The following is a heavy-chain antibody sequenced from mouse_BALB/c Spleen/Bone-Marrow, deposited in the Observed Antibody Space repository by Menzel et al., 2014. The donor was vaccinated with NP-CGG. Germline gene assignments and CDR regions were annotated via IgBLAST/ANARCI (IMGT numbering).Heavy chain of an antibody. CDR1: GYTFTTYT. J-gene: IGHJ4*01. D-gene: IGHD2-1*01. V-gene: IGHV1-4*01. Sequence: QVQLQQPGAELARPGASVKMPCRASGYTFTTYTMHWVKQRPGQGLEWIGYINPSSGYTYYNQKFKDKATLTADKSSSAAYLQLSSLTSEDSAVYYCARVYGNYDAMDYWGQGTSVTVSS. CDR2: INPSSGYT. CDR3: ARVYGNYDAMDY.